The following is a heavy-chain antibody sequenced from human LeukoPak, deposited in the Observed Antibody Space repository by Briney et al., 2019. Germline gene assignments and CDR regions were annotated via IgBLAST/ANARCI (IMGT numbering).Heavy chain of an antibody. D-gene: IGHD2-15*01. CDR3: ARAVGYCSGGSCYSMWFDP. V-gene: IGHV4-34*01. CDR2: INHSGST. J-gene: IGHJ5*02. Sequence: SETLSLTCAVYGGSFSGYYWSWIRQPPGKGLEWIGEINHSGSTNYNPSLKSRVTISVDTSKNQFSLKLSSVTAADTAVYYCARAVGYCSGGSCYSMWFDPWGQGTLVTVSS. CDR1: GGSFSGYY.